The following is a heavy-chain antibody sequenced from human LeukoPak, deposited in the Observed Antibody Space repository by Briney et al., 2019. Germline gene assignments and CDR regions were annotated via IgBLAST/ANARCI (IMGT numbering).Heavy chain of an antibody. CDR1: GGTFSSYA. CDR2: IIPIFGTA. D-gene: IGHD3-22*01. J-gene: IGHJ6*03. CDR3: ARAYYYDSSGLGYYYYMDV. V-gene: IGHV1-69*06. Sequence: ASVKVSCKASGGTFSSYAISWVRQAPGQGLEWMGGIIPIFGTANYAQKFQGRVTITADKSTSTAYMELSSLRSEDTAVYYCARAYYYDSSGLGYYYYMDVWGKGTTVTVSS.